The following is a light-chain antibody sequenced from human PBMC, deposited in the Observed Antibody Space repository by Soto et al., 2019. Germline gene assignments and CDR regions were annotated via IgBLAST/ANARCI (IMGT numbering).Light chain of an antibody. CDR2: GAS. V-gene: IGKV3D-15*01. J-gene: IGKJ1*01. CDR1: QIVTSNY. CDR3: HQYNHWLTWT. Sequence: EIVLTQSPGTLSLSPGERATLSCRASQIVTSNYLAWYQQKLGQAPRLLIYGASSRATGIPDRFSGSGSGTEFTLTISSLQSGDFAVYYCHQYNHWLTWTFGQGTKVDIK.